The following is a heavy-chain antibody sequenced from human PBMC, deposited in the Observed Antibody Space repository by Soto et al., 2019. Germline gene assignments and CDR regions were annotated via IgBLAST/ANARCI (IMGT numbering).Heavy chain of an antibody. CDR1: GDSISSGGYY. Sequence: QVQLQESGPGLVKPSQTLSLTCTVSGDSISSGGYYWSWIRQYPGKGVEWIGHIYNRGSAYYNPSLKSRVAISVDTSKNQFSLKLTSVTAADTAMYYCARCLTESNILYYFDYWGRGTLVTVSS. V-gene: IGHV4-31*03. J-gene: IGHJ4*02. CDR2: IYNRGSA. D-gene: IGHD3-9*01. CDR3: ARCLTESNILYYFDY.